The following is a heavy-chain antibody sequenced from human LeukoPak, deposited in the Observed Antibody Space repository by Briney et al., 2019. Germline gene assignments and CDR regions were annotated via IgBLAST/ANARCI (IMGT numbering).Heavy chain of an antibody. D-gene: IGHD5-24*01. Sequence: GGSLRLSCTVSGFTITSNYMTWVRQAPGKGLEWVSVIYTDGKTYYADSVKRRFSISRDNSKNTLFLQMKSLRAENTAVYFCARLDREGYYFPYYFDYWGQGTRVSVSS. J-gene: IGHJ4*02. CDR1: GFTITSNY. CDR3: ARLDREGYYFPYYFDY. V-gene: IGHV3-66*01. CDR2: IYTDGKT.